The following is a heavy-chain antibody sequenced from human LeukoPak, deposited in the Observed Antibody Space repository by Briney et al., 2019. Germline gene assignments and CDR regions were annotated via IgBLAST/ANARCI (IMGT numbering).Heavy chain of an antibody. Sequence: SETLSLTCAVYVGSFSGYYWSWIRQPPGKGLEWIGEINHSGSTNYNPSLKSRVTISVDTSKNQFSLKLSSVTAADTAVYYCARVYSSGWPAYYYYGMDVWGQGTTVTVSS. CDR1: VGSFSGYY. J-gene: IGHJ6*02. V-gene: IGHV4-34*01. D-gene: IGHD6-19*01. CDR2: INHSGST. CDR3: ARVYSSGWPAYYYYGMDV.